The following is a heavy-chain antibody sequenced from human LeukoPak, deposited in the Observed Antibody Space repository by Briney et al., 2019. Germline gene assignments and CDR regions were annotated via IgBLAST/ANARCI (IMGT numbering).Heavy chain of an antibody. V-gene: IGHV1-18*04. D-gene: IGHD2-2*01. CDR1: GYTFTSYG. J-gene: IGHJ4*02. CDR2: ISAYNGNT. CDR3: ARDGGIIVVVPAVDY. Sequence: ASMKVSCKASGYTFTSYGISWVRQAPGQGLEWMGWISAYNGNTNYAQKLQGRATMTTDTSTSTAYMELRSLRSDDTAVYYCARDGGIIVVVPAVDYWGQGTLVTVSS.